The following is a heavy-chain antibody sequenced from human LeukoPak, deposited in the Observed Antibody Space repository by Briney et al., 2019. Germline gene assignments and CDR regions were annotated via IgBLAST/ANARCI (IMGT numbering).Heavy chain of an antibody. CDR2: INHSGST. D-gene: IGHD2-2*02. CDR3: ARGVVVPAAIRALRKSWFDP. V-gene: IGHV4-34*01. CDR1: GGSFSGYY. J-gene: IGHJ5*02. Sequence: SETLSLTCAVYGGSFSGYYWSWIRQPPGKGLEWIGEINHSGSTNYNPSLKSRVTISVDTSKNQFSLKLSSVTAADTAVYYCARGVVVPAAIRALRKSWFDPWGEGTLVTVSS.